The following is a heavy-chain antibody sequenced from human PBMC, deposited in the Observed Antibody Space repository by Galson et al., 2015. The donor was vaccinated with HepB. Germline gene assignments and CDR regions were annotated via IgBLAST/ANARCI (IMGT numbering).Heavy chain of an antibody. V-gene: IGHV1-46*01. CDR3: ASFRGVYDAFDI. CDR1: GYTFTSDY. CDR2: ISPSGGST. D-gene: IGHD3-10*01. Sequence: SVKVSCKASGYTFTSDYMHWVRQAPGQGLEWMGIISPSGGSTSYAQKFQGRVTMTRDTSTSTVYMELSRLRSEDTAVYYCASFRGVYDAFDIWGQGTMVTVSS. J-gene: IGHJ3*02.